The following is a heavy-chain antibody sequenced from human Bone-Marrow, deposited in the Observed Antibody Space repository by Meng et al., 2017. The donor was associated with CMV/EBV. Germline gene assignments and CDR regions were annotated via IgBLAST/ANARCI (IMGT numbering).Heavy chain of an antibody. V-gene: IGHV3-30*09. CDR1: GFTFSSYA. Sequence: GESLKISCAASGFTFSSYAMHWVRQAPGKGLEWVAVISYDGSNKYYADSVKGRFAISRDNSKITLYLQMNSLRAKDTAVYYCARGLTLRFLEWWGFEYWGPGNLVTVAS. CDR3: ARGLTLRFLEWWGFEY. CDR2: ISYDGSNK. J-gene: IGHJ4*02. D-gene: IGHD3-3*01.